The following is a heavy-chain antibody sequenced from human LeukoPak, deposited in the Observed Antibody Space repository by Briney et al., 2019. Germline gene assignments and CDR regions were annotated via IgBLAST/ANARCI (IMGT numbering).Heavy chain of an antibody. CDR1: GYTFTSYG. D-gene: IGHD3-22*01. CDR2: ISAYNGNT. Sequence: ASVKVSCKASGYTFTSYGISWVRRAPGQGLEWMGWISAYNGNTNYAQKLQGRVTMTTDASTSTAYMELRSLRSDDTAVYYCAGDGLPTYYYDSSGYFFDYWGQGTLVTVSS. V-gene: IGHV1-18*01. J-gene: IGHJ4*02. CDR3: AGDGLPTYYYDSSGYFFDY.